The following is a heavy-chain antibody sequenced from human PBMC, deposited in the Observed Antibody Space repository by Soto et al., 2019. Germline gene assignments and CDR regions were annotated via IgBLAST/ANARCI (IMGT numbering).Heavy chain of an antibody. D-gene: IGHD1-1*01. Sequence: EVQLVESGGGLVQPGRSLRLSCAASGFTFDDYAMHWVRQAPGKGLEWVSGISWNSGSIGYADSVKGRFTISRDNAKNSLYLQMNSLRAEDTALYYCAKDIGTTPRWFDYWGQGTLVTVSS. CDR3: AKDIGTTPRWFDY. CDR2: ISWNSGSI. CDR1: GFTFDDYA. J-gene: IGHJ4*02. V-gene: IGHV3-9*01.